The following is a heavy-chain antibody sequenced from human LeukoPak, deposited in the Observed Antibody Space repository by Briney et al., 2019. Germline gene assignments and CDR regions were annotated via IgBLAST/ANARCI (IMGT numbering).Heavy chain of an antibody. D-gene: IGHD2-2*01. Sequence: ASVKVSCKASGYTFTSYYMHWVRQAPGQGLEWMGIINPSGGSTSYAQKFQGRVTMTRDMSTSTVYMELSSLRSEDTAVYYCAREGSSTSRSPLRPPGGDAFDIWGQGTMVTVSS. J-gene: IGHJ3*02. V-gene: IGHV1-46*01. CDR3: AREGSSTSRSPLRPPGGDAFDI. CDR2: INPSGGST. CDR1: GYTFTSYY.